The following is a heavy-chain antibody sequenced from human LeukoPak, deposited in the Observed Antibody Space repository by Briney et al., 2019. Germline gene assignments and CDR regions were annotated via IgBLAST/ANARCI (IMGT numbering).Heavy chain of an antibody. J-gene: IGHJ6*02. V-gene: IGHV3-66*02. CDR2: IYTGGCT. CDR3: ARGFGKVAANVFGGYTMDV. D-gene: IGHD6-6*01. Sequence: GGSLRLSCAASGFTVNSNYMSWVRQAPGKGLEWVSLIYTGGCTYYADSVKGRFTISRDNSKNTLYLQMNSLRPEDTAVYYCARGFGKVAANVFGGYTMDVWGQGTTVTVSS. CDR1: GFTVNSNY.